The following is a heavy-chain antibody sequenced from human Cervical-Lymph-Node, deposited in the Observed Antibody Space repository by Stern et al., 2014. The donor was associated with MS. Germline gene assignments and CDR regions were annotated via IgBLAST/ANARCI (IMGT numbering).Heavy chain of an antibody. D-gene: IGHD5-18*01. CDR3: ARDKEDTNMAFRYFDN. CDR1: GGSVGSGSYD. CDR2: IYTTGST. Sequence: QVQLQESGPGLVKPSQTLSLTCTVSGGSVGSGSYDWSWIRQPAGKGLEWIGRIYTTGSTYYNPSLKSPVSTSTDTSKNQFSLKLTSVTAADTAVYYCARDKEDTNMAFRYFDNWGQGTLVTVSS. V-gene: IGHV4-61*02. J-gene: IGHJ4*02.